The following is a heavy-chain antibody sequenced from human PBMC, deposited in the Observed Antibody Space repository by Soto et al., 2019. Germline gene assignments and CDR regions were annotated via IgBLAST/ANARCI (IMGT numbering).Heavy chain of an antibody. D-gene: IGHD3-3*01. V-gene: IGHV3-23*01. CDR3: AKDRGFYDFWSGRAVLYYGMAV. Sequence: GGSLRLSCAASGFTFSSYAMSWVRQAPGKGLEWVSAISGSGGSTYYADSVKGRFTISRDNSKNTLYLQMNSLRAEDTAVYYCAKDRGFYDFWSGRAVLYYGMAVWGQGTTVTVSS. CDR1: GFTFSSYA. J-gene: IGHJ6*02. CDR2: ISGSGGST.